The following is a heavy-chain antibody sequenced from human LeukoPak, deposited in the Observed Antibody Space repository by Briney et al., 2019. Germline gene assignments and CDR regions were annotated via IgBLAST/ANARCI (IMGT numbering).Heavy chain of an antibody. Sequence: GGSLRLSCAASGFTLSSYAMHWVRQAPGKGLEWVAVISYDGSNKYYADSVKGRFTISRDNSKNTLYLQMNSLRAEDTAVYYCAKLAKYFYGAETFYFFEHWGQGTPVTASS. J-gene: IGHJ4*02. CDR3: AKLAKYFYGAETFYFFEH. CDR2: ISYDGSNK. V-gene: IGHV3-30*04. D-gene: IGHD3-10*01. CDR1: GFTLSSYA.